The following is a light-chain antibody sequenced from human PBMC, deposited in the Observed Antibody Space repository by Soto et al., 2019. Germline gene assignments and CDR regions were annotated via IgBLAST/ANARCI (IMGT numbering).Light chain of an antibody. CDR3: QQIDSYPVT. J-gene: IGKJ4*01. CDR1: QGISTF. CDR2: SAS. Sequence: DIQLTQSPAFLSASVGDKVTITYRASQGISTFLAWYQQKPGKAPNLLIYSASTLQSGVPSRFSGSGSGTEFTLTISSLQPEDFATYFCQQIDSYPVTFGGGTKVEMK. V-gene: IGKV1-9*01.